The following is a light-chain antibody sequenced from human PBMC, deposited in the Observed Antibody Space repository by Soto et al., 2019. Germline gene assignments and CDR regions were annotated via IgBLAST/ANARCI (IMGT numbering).Light chain of an antibody. V-gene: IGKV3-20*01. CDR3: QQYGSSGT. Sequence: DIVLPQSPGTLSLSTKERATLXCRASQSVSNNYLAWYQQKPGQAPRLLIYGASNRATGIPDRFSGSGSGTDFTLTISRLEPDDFAVYYCQQYGSSGTFGQGTRLEIK. J-gene: IGKJ5*01. CDR1: QSVSNNY. CDR2: GAS.